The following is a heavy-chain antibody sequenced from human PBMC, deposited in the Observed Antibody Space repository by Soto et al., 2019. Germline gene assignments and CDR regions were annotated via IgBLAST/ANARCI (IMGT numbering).Heavy chain of an antibody. D-gene: IGHD6-13*01. Sequence: QLQLQESGPGLVKPSETLSLTCIVSGGSISSSSYYWGWIRQPPGKGLERIGSIYYSGSTYYKPSLKSRVTISVDTSKNQFSLKLSSVTAADTAVYYCAIITADAVDYWGQGTLVTVSS. J-gene: IGHJ4*02. CDR1: GGSISSSSYY. CDR3: AIITADAVDY. CDR2: IYYSGST. V-gene: IGHV4-39*01.